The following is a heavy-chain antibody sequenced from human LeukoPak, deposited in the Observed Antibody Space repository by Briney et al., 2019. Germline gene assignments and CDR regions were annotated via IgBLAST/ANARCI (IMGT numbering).Heavy chain of an antibody. CDR2: TDGSST. Sequence: GGSLRLSCAASGFIFGKSWMHWVRQAPGKGLVWVSRTDGSSTTYADSVKGRFSVSMDNAQNTLYLQMNSLRAEDTAVYYCARDDYNRLWGQGTLVTVSS. D-gene: IGHD1-14*01. V-gene: IGHV3-74*01. CDR3: ARDDYNRL. J-gene: IGHJ4*02. CDR1: GFIFGKSW.